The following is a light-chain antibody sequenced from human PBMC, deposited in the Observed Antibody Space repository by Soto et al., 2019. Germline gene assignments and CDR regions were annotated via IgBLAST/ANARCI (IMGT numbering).Light chain of an antibody. CDR2: EVT. CDR1: NIDVGGCNY. Sequence: QSVLTQPPSASGSPGQSVTISCTGTNIDVGGCNYVAWYQQHPGTAPKVIIYEVTKRPSGVPDRFIGSKSGNTASLTISGLQAEDEADYFCSSYASNNILFVFGTGTKV. CDR3: SSYASNNILFV. V-gene: IGLV2-8*01. J-gene: IGLJ1*01.